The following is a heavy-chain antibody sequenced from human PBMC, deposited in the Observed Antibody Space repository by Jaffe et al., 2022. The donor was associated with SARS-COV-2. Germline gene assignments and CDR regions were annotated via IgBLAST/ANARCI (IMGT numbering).Heavy chain of an antibody. D-gene: IGHD2-2*01. CDR2: IWYDGSNK. V-gene: IGHV3-33*01. J-gene: IGHJ5*02. CDR3: ARPSIPAAPGMYWFDP. CDR1: GFTFSSYG. Sequence: QVQLVESGGGVVQPGRSLRLSCAASGFTFSSYGMHWVRQAPGKGLEWVAVIWYDGSNKYYADSVKGRFTISRDNSKNTLYLQMNSLRAEDTAVYYCARPSIPAAPGMYWFDPWGQGTLVTVSS.